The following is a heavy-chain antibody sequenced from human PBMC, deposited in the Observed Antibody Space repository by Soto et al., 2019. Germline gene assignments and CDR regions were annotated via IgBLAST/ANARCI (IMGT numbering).Heavy chain of an antibody. CDR1: GGSVTSGSSY. V-gene: IGHV4-39*01. Sequence: SETLSLTCSVSGGSVTSGSSYWGWVRQAPGKGLEGIGDVFFMGNTWYNADLKARLTISVDTSNDQFSMRLSSVTAADTAFYFCVRLTSRIAADSHGRSNCLDTWGQGTMLTVYS. CDR2: VFFMGNT. CDR3: VRLTSRIAADSHGRSNCLDT. J-gene: IGHJ4*02. D-gene: IGHD6-25*01.